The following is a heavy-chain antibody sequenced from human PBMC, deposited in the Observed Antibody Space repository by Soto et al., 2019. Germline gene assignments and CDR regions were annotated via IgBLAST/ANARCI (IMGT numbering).Heavy chain of an antibody. Sequence: EVQLVESGGGLVKPGGSLRLSCAASGFTFSSYSMNWVRQAPGKGLEWVSSISSSSSYIYYADSVKGRFTISRDNAKNSLYLQMNSLRAEDTAVYYCARDQPGYSYGYALGYWGQGTLVTVSS. J-gene: IGHJ4*02. CDR1: GFTFSSYS. V-gene: IGHV3-21*01. CDR3: ARDQPGYSYGYALGY. CDR2: ISSSSSYI. D-gene: IGHD5-18*01.